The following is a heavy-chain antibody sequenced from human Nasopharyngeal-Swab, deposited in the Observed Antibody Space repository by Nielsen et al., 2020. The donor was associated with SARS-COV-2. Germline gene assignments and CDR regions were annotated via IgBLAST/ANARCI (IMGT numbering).Heavy chain of an antibody. CDR2: IIPVFRLP. Sequence: SVKVSCKTSGCTFSSYGISWVRQAPGDGLEWMGGIIPVFRLPSYAQKFRDRVTITADTSTSTAYMELSSLRSEDTPTYYCARGGWLRRDYYYVHYYMDVWGKGTTVTVSS. V-gene: IGHV1-69*10. J-gene: IGHJ6*03. D-gene: IGHD3-10*02. CDR1: GCTFSSYG. CDR3: ARGGWLRRDYYYVHYYMDV.